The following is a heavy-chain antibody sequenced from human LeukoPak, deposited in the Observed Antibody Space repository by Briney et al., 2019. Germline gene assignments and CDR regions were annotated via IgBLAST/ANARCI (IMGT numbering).Heavy chain of an antibody. V-gene: IGHV3-9*01. CDR3: AKGIRGATIRDGMDV. J-gene: IGHJ6*02. D-gene: IGHD5-12*01. CDR1: GFTFDDYA. Sequence: GRSLRLSCAASGFTFDDYAMHWIRQAPGKGLEWVSGISWISDSIDYADSVKGRFTISRDNAKNSLYLQMNSLRAEDTALYYCAKGIRGATIRDGMDVWGQGTTVTISS. CDR2: ISWISDSI.